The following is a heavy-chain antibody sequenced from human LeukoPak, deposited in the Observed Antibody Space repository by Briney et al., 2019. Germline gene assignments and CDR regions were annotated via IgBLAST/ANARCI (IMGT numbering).Heavy chain of an antibody. J-gene: IGHJ4*02. Sequence: GGSLRLSYAASGFTFSTYEMNWVRQAPGKGLEWVSYISSRGSTIYYADSVKGRFTISRDNAKNSLYLQMNSLRAEDTAVYYCARELRGGNFDYWGQGTLVTVSS. CDR2: ISSRGSTI. CDR1: GFTFSTYE. V-gene: IGHV3-48*03. CDR3: ARELRGGNFDY. D-gene: IGHD3-10*01.